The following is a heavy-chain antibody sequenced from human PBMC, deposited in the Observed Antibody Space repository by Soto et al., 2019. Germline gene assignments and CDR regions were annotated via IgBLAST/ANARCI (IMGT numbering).Heavy chain of an antibody. CDR2: IYPGDSDS. Sequence: HGESLKISCEGSGYSFTNYWIGWVRQMPGKGLELMGIIYPGDSDSRYFPSFQGQVTISADKSISTAYLQWGSLKASDTAMYYCARTSAAGKNYNGMDVWGQGTTVTVSS. CDR1: GYSFTNYW. V-gene: IGHV5-51*01. J-gene: IGHJ6*02. D-gene: IGHD6-13*01. CDR3: ARTSAAGKNYNGMDV.